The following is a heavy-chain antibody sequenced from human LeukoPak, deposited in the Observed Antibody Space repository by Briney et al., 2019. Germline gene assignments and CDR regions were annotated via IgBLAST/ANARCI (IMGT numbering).Heavy chain of an antibody. Sequence: SETLSLTCTVSGYSISSGYYWGWIRQPPGKGLEWIGSIYHSGSTYYNPSLKSRVTISVDTSKNQFSLKLSSVTAADTAVYYCARAVRPHYYGSGYLDYWGQGTLVTVSS. CDR2: IYHSGST. CDR3: ARAVRPHYYGSGYLDY. D-gene: IGHD3-10*01. CDR1: GYSISSGYY. V-gene: IGHV4-38-2*02. J-gene: IGHJ4*02.